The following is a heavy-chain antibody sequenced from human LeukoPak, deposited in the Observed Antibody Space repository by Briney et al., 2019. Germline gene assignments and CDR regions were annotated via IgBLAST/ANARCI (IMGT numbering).Heavy chain of an antibody. J-gene: IGHJ4*02. Sequence: SETLSLTCTVSGGSISSYYWSWIRQPPGKGLEWIGYIYYSGSTNYNPSLKSRVTISVDTSKSQFSLKLSSVTAADTAVYYCARLPLDYGGNSGLSYWGQGTLVTVSS. D-gene: IGHD4-23*01. V-gene: IGHV4-59*08. CDR1: GGSISSYY. CDR2: IYYSGST. CDR3: ARLPLDYGGNSGLSY.